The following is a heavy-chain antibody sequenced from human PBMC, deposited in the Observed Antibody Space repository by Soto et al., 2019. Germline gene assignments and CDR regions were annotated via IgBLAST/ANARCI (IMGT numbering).Heavy chain of an antibody. D-gene: IGHD1-26*01. CDR2: ISDSGSDM. CDR3: ARDPVGSPQY. J-gene: IGHJ1*01. V-gene: IGHV3-11*01. Sequence: PGGSVRLSCEFSGFTLIHYYMAWIRQAPGKGLEWVSYISDSGSDMYYADSVKGRFSVSRDNAKNSLFLQMNSLRVEDTAVYYCARDPVGSPQYWGQGTLVTAPQ. CDR1: GFTLIHYY.